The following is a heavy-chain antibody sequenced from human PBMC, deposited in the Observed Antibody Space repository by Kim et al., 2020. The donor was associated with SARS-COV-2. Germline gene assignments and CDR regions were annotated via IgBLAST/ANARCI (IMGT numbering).Heavy chain of an antibody. Sequence: GGSLRLSCAASGFTFSSYSMNWVRQAPGKGLEWVSYISSSSSTIYYADSVKGRFTISRDNAKNSLYLQMNSLRDEDTAVYYCARVSGSFLHYGMDVWGQGTTVTVSS. J-gene: IGHJ6*02. CDR2: ISSSSSTI. CDR3: ARVSGSFLHYGMDV. CDR1: GFTFSSYS. V-gene: IGHV3-48*02. D-gene: IGHD1-26*01.